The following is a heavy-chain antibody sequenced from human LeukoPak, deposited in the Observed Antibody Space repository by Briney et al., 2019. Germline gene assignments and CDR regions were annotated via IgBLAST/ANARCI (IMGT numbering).Heavy chain of an antibody. J-gene: IGHJ4*02. D-gene: IGHD5-12*01. Sequence: ASVKVSCKVSGYTLTELSMHWVRQAPGKGLEWMGGFDPEDGETIYAKKFQGRVTMTEDTSTDTAYMELSSLRSEDTAVYYCATVSYQDSGYDNPFYFDYWGQGTLVTVSS. CDR3: ATVSYQDSGYDNPFYFDY. V-gene: IGHV1-24*01. CDR2: FDPEDGET. CDR1: GYTLTELS.